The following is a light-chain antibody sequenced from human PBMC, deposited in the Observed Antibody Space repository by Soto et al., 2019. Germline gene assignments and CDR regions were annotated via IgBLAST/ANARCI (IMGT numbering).Light chain of an antibody. CDR1: KGIRIN. Sequence: DIQMTKFPSARFASVGAGVPITCRRGKGIRINLAGFQQKPGKVPKRLIYAASSLQSGVPSRFSGSGYGTDFTLTISSLQPEDFATYYCLQHNSYPWTFGQGTRVEIK. V-gene: IGKV1-17*03. J-gene: IGKJ1*01. CDR2: AAS. CDR3: LQHNSYPWT.